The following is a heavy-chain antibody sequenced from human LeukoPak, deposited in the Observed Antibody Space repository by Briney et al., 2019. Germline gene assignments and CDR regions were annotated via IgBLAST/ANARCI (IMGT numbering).Heavy chain of an antibody. CDR2: SYYSGST. Sequence: SETLSLTCTVSGGSISSYYWSLIRQPPGKGLEWIGYSYYSGSTNYNPSLKSRVTISVDTSKNQFSLKLSSVTAADTAVYYCARHGSYSSSWYFHDAFDIWGQGTMVTVSS. D-gene: IGHD6-13*01. V-gene: IGHV4-59*01. J-gene: IGHJ3*02. CDR3: ARHGSYSSSWYFHDAFDI. CDR1: GGSISSYY.